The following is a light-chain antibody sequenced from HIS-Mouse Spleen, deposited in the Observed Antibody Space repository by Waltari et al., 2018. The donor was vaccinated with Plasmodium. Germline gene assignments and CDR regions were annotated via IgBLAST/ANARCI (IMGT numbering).Light chain of an antibody. CDR2: AAS. J-gene: IGKJ2*01. V-gene: IGKV1D-8*02. Sequence: AIWMTQSPSLLSASTGDRVTTTCRVSQGISSYLAWYQQKPGKAPGLLIYAASTLHSGVPSRFSGSGSGTDFTLTISCLQSEDFATYYCQQYYSFPYTFGQGTKLEIK. CDR3: QQYYSFPYT. CDR1: QGISSY.